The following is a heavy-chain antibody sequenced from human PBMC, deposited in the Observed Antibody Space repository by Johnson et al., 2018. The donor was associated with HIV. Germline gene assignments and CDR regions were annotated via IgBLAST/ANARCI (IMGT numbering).Heavy chain of an antibody. D-gene: IGHD5-24*01. CDR2: ISYDGSNK. Sequence: QVQLVESGGGVVQPGRSLRLSCAASGFTFSSYAMHWVRQAPGKGLEWVAVISYDGSNKYYADSVKGRFTISSDNSKNTLYLQMNSLRAEDTAVYYCARACRDGYTCDAFDIWGQGTMVTVSS. CDR3: ARACRDGYTCDAFDI. J-gene: IGHJ3*02. CDR1: GFTFSSYA. V-gene: IGHV3-30-3*01.